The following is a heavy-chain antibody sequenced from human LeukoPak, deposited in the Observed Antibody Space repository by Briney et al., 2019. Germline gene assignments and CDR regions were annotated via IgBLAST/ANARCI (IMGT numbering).Heavy chain of an antibody. CDR1: GGSFSGYY. V-gene: IGHV4-34*01. CDR2: INHSGST. CDR3: ARANLAVAGSDHFDY. Sequence: PSETLSLTCAVYGGSFSGYYWSWIRQPPGKGLGWIGEINHSGSTNYNPSLKSRVTISVDTSKNQFSLKLSSVTAADTAVYYCARANLAVAGSDHFDYWGQGTLVTVSS. D-gene: IGHD6-19*01. J-gene: IGHJ4*02.